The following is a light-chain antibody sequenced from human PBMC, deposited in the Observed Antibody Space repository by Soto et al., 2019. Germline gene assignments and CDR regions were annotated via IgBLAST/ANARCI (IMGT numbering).Light chain of an antibody. V-gene: IGKV1-27*01. CDR3: QKYSSVPV. CDR2: AAS. Sequence: DIQMTQSPTSLSASVGDRVTITCRASQDIRNFVAWYQQKPGKAPKLLIYAASTLQSGVPSRFSSSGAGTDFTLNINSLQPEDVATYSCQKYSSVPVFGPGTKVEIK. J-gene: IGKJ3*01. CDR1: QDIRNF.